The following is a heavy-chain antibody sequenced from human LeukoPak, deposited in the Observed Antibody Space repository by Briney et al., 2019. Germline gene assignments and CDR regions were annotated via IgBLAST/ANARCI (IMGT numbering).Heavy chain of an antibody. CDR1: GFTFSSYS. J-gene: IGHJ4*02. D-gene: IGHD6-6*01. V-gene: IGHV3-48*01. CDR3: AREADVQYSSPDY. CDR2: ISSSSSTI. Sequence: GGSLRLSCAASGFTFSSYSMNWVRQAPGKGLEWVSYISSSSSTIHYADSVKGRFTISRDNAKKSLYLQMNSLRAEDTAVYYCAREADVQYSSPDYWGQGTLVTVSS.